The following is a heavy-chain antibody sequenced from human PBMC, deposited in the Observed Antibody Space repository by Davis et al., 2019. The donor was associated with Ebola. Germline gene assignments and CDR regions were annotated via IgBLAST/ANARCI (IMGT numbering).Heavy chain of an antibody. V-gene: IGHV3-9*01. CDR2: ISWNSGSI. D-gene: IGHD1-14*01. J-gene: IGHJ5*02. CDR1: GFTFSSYW. CDR3: AKEPYTTEPGHNWFDP. Sequence: SLKISCAASGFTFSSYWMSWVRQAPGKGLEWVSGISWNSGSIGYADSVKGRFTISRDNAKNSLYLQMNSLRAEDTAVYYCAKEPYTTEPGHNWFDPWGQGTLVTVSS.